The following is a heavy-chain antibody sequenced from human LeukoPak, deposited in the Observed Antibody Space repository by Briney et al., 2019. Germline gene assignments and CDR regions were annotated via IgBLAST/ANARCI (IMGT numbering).Heavy chain of an antibody. CDR3: AGSVALVYYGSPYYFDY. CDR1: GFTFSSYS. CDR2: ISSSSSTI. D-gene: IGHD3-10*01. V-gene: IGHV3-48*04. Sequence: HPGGSLRLSCAASGFTFSSYSMNWVRQAPGKGLEWVSYISSSSSTIYYADSVKGRFTISRDNAKNSLYLQMNSLRAEDTAVYYCAGSVALVYYGSPYYFDYWGQGTLVTVSS. J-gene: IGHJ4*02.